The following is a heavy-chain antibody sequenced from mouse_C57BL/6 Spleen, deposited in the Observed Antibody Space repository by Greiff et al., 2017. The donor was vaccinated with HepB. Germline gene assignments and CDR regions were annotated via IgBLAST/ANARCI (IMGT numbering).Heavy chain of an antibody. CDR2: INPYNGGT. D-gene: IGHD1-1*02. J-gene: IGHJ4*01. V-gene: IGHV1-19*01. CDR1: GYTFTDYY. Sequence: VQLQQPGPVLVKPGASVKMSCKASGYTFTDYYMNWVKQSHGKSLEWIGVINPYNGGTSYNQKFKGKATLTVDKSSSTAYMELNSLTSEDSAVYYCARRGSPYYAMDYWGQGTSVTVSS. CDR3: ARRGSPYYAMDY.